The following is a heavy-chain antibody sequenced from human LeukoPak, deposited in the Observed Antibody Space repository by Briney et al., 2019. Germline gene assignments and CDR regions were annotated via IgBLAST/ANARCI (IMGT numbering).Heavy chain of an antibody. CDR2: IWYDGSNK. CDR3: ARDTDTVISYYYMDV. D-gene: IGHD4-11*01. Sequence: PGGSLRLSCAASGFNFSSYAMHWVRQAPGKGLEWVAVIWYDGSNKYYADSVKGRFTITRDNSKNTLYLQMNSLRAEDTAVYYCARDTDTVISYYYMDVWGKGTTVTVSS. V-gene: IGHV3-33*01. CDR1: GFNFSSYA. J-gene: IGHJ6*03.